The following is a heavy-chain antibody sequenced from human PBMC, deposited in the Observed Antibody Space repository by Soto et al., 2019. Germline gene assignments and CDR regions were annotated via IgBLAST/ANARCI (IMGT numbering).Heavy chain of an antibody. V-gene: IGHV5-51*01. D-gene: IGHD6-19*01. CDR2: IYPGDSDT. CDR1: GYSFTSYW. Sequence: PGESLKISCKGSGYSFTSYWIGWVRQMPGKGLEWMGIIYPGDSDTRYSPSFQGQVTISADKSISTAYLQWSSLKASDTAMCYCARLAGTRTKPGGYYYYGMDVWGQGATVTVSS. CDR3: ARLAGTRTKPGGYYYYGMDV. J-gene: IGHJ6*02.